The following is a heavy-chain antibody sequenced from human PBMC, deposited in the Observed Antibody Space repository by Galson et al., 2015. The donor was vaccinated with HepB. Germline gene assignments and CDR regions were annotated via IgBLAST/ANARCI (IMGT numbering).Heavy chain of an antibody. V-gene: IGHV1-24*01. CDR3: ATFPPLDSTGGYYYYYYGMDV. D-gene: IGHD3-9*01. Sequence: SVKVSCKVSGYTLTELSMHWVRQAPGKGLEWMGGFDPEDGETIYAQKFQGRVTMTEDTSTDTAYMELSSLRSEDTAVYYCATFPPLDSTGGYYYYYYGMDVWGQGTTVTVSS. CDR2: FDPEDGET. CDR1: GYTLTELS. J-gene: IGHJ6*02.